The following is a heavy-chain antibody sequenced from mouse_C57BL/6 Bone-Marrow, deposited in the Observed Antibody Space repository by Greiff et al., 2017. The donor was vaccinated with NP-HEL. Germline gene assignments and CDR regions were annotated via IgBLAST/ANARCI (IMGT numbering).Heavy chain of an antibody. CDR2: INPNNGGT. CDR1: GYTFTDYY. D-gene: IGHD1-1*01. CDR3: AHNYYGTSGAY. V-gene: IGHV1-26*01. J-gene: IGHJ3*01. Sequence: VQLQQSGPELVEPGASVKISCKASGYTFTDYYMNWVKQSHGKSLEWIGDINPNNGGTSYNQKFKGKATLTVDKSSSTAYMELRSLTSEDSAVYYCAHNYYGTSGAYWGQGTLVTVSA.